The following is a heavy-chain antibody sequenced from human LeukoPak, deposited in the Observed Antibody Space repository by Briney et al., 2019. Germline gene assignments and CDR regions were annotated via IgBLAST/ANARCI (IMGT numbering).Heavy chain of an antibody. CDR1: SDSISSSRFY. V-gene: IGHV4-39*01. J-gene: IGHJ6*02. CDR3: ASLLSGFISSWCPDYYYGVDV. D-gene: IGHD6-13*01. Sequence: SETLSLTCTVSSDSISSSRFYGGWIRQPPGRGLEWIATISYSGSTYYNPSLRSRVTMSIDTSKNQFSLKLSSVAAADTAVYYCASLLSGFISSWCPDYYYGVDVWGQGTTVSVSS. CDR2: ISYSGST.